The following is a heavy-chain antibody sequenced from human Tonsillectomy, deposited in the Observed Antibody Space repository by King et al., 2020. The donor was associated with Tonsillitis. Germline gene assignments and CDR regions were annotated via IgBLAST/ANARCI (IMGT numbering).Heavy chain of an antibody. CDR1: GFTFSSYG. Sequence: VQLVESGGGVVRPGRSLRLSCAASGFTFSSYGMHLVPQAPGKGLEWVAVISLDGSNQYFADSVRGRFTISRDNSTNTLNLQMNSLLADDTAVYFCAKDPTSRAARPRFDSWGQGTLVTVSS. V-gene: IGHV3-30*18. CDR3: AKDPTSRAARPRFDS. J-gene: IGHJ4*02. D-gene: IGHD6-6*01. CDR2: ISLDGSNQ.